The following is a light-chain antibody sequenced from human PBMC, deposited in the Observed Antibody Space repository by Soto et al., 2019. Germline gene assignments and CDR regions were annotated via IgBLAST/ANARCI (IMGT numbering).Light chain of an antibody. CDR2: DAS. CDR1: QSVSSK. CDR3: QQYNDWPPYT. J-gene: IGKJ2*01. Sequence: EIVITQSPATVSVSPGERATLSCRASQSVSSKLAWYQQKPGQPPRLLIFDASARATGVPDRVSGRGSGTEFILTISRLQSEDFAVYYCQQYNDWPPYTFGQGTKVDIK. V-gene: IGKV3-15*01.